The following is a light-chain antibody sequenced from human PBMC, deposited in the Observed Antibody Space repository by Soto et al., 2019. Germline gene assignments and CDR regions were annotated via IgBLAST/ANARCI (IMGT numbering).Light chain of an antibody. CDR2: GAS. CDR1: QSIRSN. CDR3: HQRQSWPRT. V-gene: IGKV3-15*01. Sequence: EIVMTQSPDTLSVSPGEGATLSCRVSQSIRSNLAWYQQRPGQAPRLLMYGASTRADGIPARFTGSGSGTEFTLTISSLEPEDFAVYYCHQRQSWPRTFGQGTKVDI. J-gene: IGKJ1*01.